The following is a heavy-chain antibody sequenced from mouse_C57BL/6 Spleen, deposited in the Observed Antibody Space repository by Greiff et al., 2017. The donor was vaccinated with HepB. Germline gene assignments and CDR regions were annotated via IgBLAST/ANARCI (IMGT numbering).Heavy chain of an antibody. CDR2: FYPGSGSI. CDR1: GYTFTEYT. Sequence: VQLQQSGAELVKPGASVKLSCKASGYTFTEYTIHWVKQRSGQGLEWIGWFYPGSGSIKYNEKFKDKATLTADKSSSTVYMELSRLTSEDSAVYFCARHEAEYYGSSEHYFDYWGQGTTLTVSS. D-gene: IGHD1-1*01. V-gene: IGHV1-62-2*01. CDR3: ARHEAEYYGSSEHYFDY. J-gene: IGHJ2*01.